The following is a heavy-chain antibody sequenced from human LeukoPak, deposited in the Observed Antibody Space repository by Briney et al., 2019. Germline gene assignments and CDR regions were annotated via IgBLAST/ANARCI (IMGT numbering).Heavy chain of an antibody. Sequence: GGSLRLSCAASGINFRSSGMHWVRQAPGKGLEWVTFIQNDGSDKSYAASVKGRFTISRDNSKNTVYLHMNSLRADDTALCYCAREGGRAAAGRFDYWGQGILVTVSS. V-gene: IGHV3-30*02. CDR1: GINFRSSG. CDR3: AREGGRAAAGRFDY. J-gene: IGHJ4*02. D-gene: IGHD6-13*01. CDR2: IQNDGSDK.